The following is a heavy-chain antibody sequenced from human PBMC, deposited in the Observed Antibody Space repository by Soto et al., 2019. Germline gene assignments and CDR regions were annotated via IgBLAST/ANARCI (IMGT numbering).Heavy chain of an antibody. V-gene: IGHV3-30*02. Sequence: XGSLRLSCEGSGFIFSNNGMDWVRQAPGKGLEWVAFMSYDGSAKFLADSVKGRFTTPRDNSKSTLFLQMSSLRAEDTAMYYCAIVRVADSPLDHWGQGTLVTVSS. J-gene: IGHJ4*02. CDR2: MSYDGSAK. CDR1: GFIFSNNG. CDR3: AIVRVADSPLDH. D-gene: IGHD3-10*02.